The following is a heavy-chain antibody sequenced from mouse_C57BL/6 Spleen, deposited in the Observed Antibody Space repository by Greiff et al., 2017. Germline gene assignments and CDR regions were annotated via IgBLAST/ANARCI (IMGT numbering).Heavy chain of an antibody. D-gene: IGHD1-1*01. CDR3: TSDYYGSRRFAY. CDR1: GYTFTDYE. J-gene: IGHJ3*01. V-gene: IGHV1-15*01. Sequence: VQLQQSGAELVRPGASVTLSCKASGYTFTDYEMHWVKQTPVHGLEWIGAIDPETGGTAYNQKFKGKAILTADKSSSTAYMELRSLTSEDSAVYYCTSDYYGSRRFAYWGQGTLVTVSA. CDR2: IDPETGGT.